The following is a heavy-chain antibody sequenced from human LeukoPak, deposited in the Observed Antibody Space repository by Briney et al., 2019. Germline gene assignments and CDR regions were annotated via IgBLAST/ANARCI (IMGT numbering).Heavy chain of an antibody. CDR1: GFTFSSYS. D-gene: IGHD3-22*01. CDR2: ISSSSSYI. Sequence: PGGSLRLSCAASGFTFSSYSMNWVRQAPGKGLEWVSSISSSSSYIYYADSVKGRFTISRDNAKNSLYLQMNSLRAEDTAVYYCAKESGYYFAFDYWGQGTLVTVSS. CDR3: AKESGYYFAFDY. J-gene: IGHJ4*02. V-gene: IGHV3-21*04.